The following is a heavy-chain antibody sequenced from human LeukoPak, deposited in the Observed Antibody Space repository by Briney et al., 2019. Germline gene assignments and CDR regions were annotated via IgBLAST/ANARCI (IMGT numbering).Heavy chain of an antibody. CDR3: ASRIYYDSSGYYLDDAFDI. Sequence: ASVKVSCKASGYTFTSYGISWVRQAPGQGLEWMGWISAYNGNTNYAQKLQGRVTMTTDTSTSTAYMELRSLRSDDTAVYYYASRIYYDSSGYYLDDAFDIWGQGTMVTVSS. V-gene: IGHV1-18*01. J-gene: IGHJ3*02. CDR2: ISAYNGNT. D-gene: IGHD3-22*01. CDR1: GYTFTSYG.